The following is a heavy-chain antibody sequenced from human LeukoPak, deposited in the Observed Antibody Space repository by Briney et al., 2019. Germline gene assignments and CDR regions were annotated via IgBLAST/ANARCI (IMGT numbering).Heavy chain of an antibody. D-gene: IGHD2-2*01. J-gene: IGHJ6*02. CDR2: IYYSGST. CDR3: AGAPLIGYRSSTSCYAGRYGMDV. Sequence: SETLSLTCTVSGGSISSYYWSWIRQPPGKGLEWIGYIYYSGSTNYNPSLKSRVTISVDTSKNQFSLMLSSVTAAETAVYYCAGAPLIGYRSSTSCYAGRYGMDVWGQGTTVTVSS. V-gene: IGHV4-59*01. CDR1: GGSISSYY.